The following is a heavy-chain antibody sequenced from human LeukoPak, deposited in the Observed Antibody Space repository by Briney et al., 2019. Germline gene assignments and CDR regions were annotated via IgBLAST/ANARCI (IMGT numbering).Heavy chain of an antibody. V-gene: IGHV4-61*02. CDR3: ARAENCGGDCYIDY. Sequence: MTSETLSLTCTVSGGSISSGSYYWSWIRQPAGKGLEWIGRIYTSGSTNFNPSLKSRVTISVDTSKNQFSLKLSSVTAADTAVYYCARAENCGGDCYIDYWGQGTLVTVSS. CDR1: GGSISSGSYY. J-gene: IGHJ4*02. CDR2: IYTSGST. D-gene: IGHD2-21*02.